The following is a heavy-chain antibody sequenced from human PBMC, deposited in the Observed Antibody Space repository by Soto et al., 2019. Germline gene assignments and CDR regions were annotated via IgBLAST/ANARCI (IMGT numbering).Heavy chain of an antibody. J-gene: IGHJ5*02. V-gene: IGHV3-23*01. CDR3: VRDWQYTVHRYSGSPLQVRPPPFVDA. CDR1: GFTFVDYA. CDR2: ISSGGGRK. D-gene: IGHD1-26*01. Sequence: GGSLRLSCAASGFTFVDYAMGWVRQAPGEGLEWGSVISSGGGRKHYADSVKGRFTLSRDNSSNTLSLQMNSLGVEDTAIYYCVRDWQYTVHRYSGSPLQVRPPPFVDAWGLGTLVTVSS.